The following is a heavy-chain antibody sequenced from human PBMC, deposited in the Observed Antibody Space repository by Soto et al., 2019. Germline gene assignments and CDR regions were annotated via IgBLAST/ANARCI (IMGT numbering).Heavy chain of an antibody. J-gene: IGHJ5*02. CDR1: GGSVNSYTHY. CDR2: IYYNGTT. D-gene: IGHD4-17*01. V-gene: IGHV4-61*03. Sequence: HVQLQESGPGLVKPSQTLSLTCAVSGGSVNSYTHYWSWIRQHPGKGLEWIGHIYYNGTTYYNPSRQRRVTLSADTSKNPFSLKMRSATAADTSVYYCARVDYGDYPWFDHWGQGTLVTVSS. CDR3: ARVDYGDYPWFDH.